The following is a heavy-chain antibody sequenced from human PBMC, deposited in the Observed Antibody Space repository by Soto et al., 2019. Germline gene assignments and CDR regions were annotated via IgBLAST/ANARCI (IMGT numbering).Heavy chain of an antibody. CDR3: GRVGIVVVPAAILSGHWFDP. J-gene: IGHJ5*02. D-gene: IGHD2-2*02. CDR1: GYTFTSFG. V-gene: IGHV1-18*01. CDR2: ISASNGKR. Sequence: SVKVSCKASGYTFTSFGISCVRQAPGQGLEWLGWISASNGKRNYAQKLKGRVTMTTDTCRSTAYKELRSLRSTAGLVYYSGRVGIVVVPAAILSGHWFDPWGQGTLVTVTS.